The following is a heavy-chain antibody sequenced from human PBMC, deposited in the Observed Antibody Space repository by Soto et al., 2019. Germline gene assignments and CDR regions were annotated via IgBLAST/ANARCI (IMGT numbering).Heavy chain of an antibody. CDR1: GYSFTSYW. CDR2: IYTGDSDT. Sequence: GESLKISCQGSGYSFTSYWIGWVRQVPGKGLEWMGIIYTGDSDTRYSPSFQGQVTTSADKSISTAYLQWSSLKASDTAIYYCAIRGASQWLKFWGQGTLVTVSS. V-gene: IGHV5-51*01. D-gene: IGHD6-19*01. CDR3: AIRGASQWLKF. J-gene: IGHJ4*02.